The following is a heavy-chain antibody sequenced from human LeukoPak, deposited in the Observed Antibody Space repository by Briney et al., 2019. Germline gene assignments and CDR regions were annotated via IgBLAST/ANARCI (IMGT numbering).Heavy chain of an antibody. Sequence: SETLSLTCAVYGGSFSGYYWSWIRQPPGKGLEWIGCINYSGNTNYNPSLKSRVTISVDTSKNQFSLKLSSVTAADTAVYYCARDRWFDPWGQGTLVTVSS. CDR2: INYSGNT. V-gene: IGHV4-59*01. CDR1: GGSFSGYY. J-gene: IGHJ5*02. CDR3: ARDRWFDP.